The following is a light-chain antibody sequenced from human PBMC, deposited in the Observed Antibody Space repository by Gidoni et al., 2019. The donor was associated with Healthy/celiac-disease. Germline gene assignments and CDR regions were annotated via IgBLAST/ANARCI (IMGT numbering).Light chain of an antibody. CDR2: DVS. CDR1: SSDVGVYNY. V-gene: IGLV2-14*01. CDR3: SSYTSSTTPV. J-gene: IGLJ2*01. Sequence: QSALTQPASVSGSPGQSITISCTGTSSDVGVYNYVSWYQQHPGKAPKVIIYDVSNRPSGVSNRFSGSKSGNTASLTISGLQAEDEADYYCSSYTSSTTPVFGGGTKLTVL.